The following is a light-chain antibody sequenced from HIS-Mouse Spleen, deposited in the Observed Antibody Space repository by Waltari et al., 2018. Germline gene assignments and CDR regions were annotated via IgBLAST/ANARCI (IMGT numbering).Light chain of an antibody. CDR1: QSVSSSY. V-gene: IGKV3-20*01. CDR3: QQYGSSPPWP. Sequence: EIVLTQSPGTLSLSPGERATLPCRASQSVSSSYLAWYQQKPGQAPRLLIYGASSRATGIPDRFSGSGSGTDFTLTIGRLEPEDFAVYYCQQYGSSPPWPFGQGTKVEIK. J-gene: IGKJ1*01. CDR2: GAS.